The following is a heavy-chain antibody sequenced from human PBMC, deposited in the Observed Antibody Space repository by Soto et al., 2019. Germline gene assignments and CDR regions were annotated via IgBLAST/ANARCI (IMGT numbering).Heavy chain of an antibody. CDR3: ARGPSSNYGYGYYYYGMDV. Sequence: SSETLSLTCAVYGGSFSGYYWSWIRQPPGKGLGWIGEINHSGSTNYNPSLKSRVTISVDTSKNQFSLKLSSVTAADTAVYYCARGPSSNYGYGYYYYGMDVWGQGTTVTVSS. CDR2: INHSGST. D-gene: IGHD4-4*01. V-gene: IGHV4-34*01. CDR1: GGSFSGYY. J-gene: IGHJ6*02.